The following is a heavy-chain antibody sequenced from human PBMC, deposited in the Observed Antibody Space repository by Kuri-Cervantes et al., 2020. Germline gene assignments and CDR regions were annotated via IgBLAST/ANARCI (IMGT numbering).Heavy chain of an antibody. V-gene: IGHV3-15*01. Sequence: GGSLRLSCAASGFTFSNAWMSWVRQAPGKGLEWVGRIKSKTDGGTTDYAAPVKGRFTISRDDSKNTLYLQMNSLKTEDTAVYYCAKEEARGAVTDAKSAFDIWGQGTMVTVSS. D-gene: IGHD2-21*02. J-gene: IGHJ3*02. CDR2: IKSKTDGGTT. CDR3: AKEEARGAVTDAKSAFDI. CDR1: GFTFSNAW.